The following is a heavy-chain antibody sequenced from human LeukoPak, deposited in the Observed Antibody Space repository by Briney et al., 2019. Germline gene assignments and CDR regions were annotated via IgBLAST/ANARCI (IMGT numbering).Heavy chain of an antibody. CDR2: INPNSGGT. V-gene: IGHV1-2*02. Sequence: GASVKVSCKASGYTFTGYYMHWVRQAPGQGLERMGWINPNSGGTKYAQTFKGRVTMTRDTSISTAYMELSSLRSDDTAVYYCARDGDTYGYYYYGLDVWGQGTTVTVSS. CDR1: GYTFTGYY. J-gene: IGHJ6*02. CDR3: ARDGDTYGYYYYGLDV. D-gene: IGHD5-18*01.